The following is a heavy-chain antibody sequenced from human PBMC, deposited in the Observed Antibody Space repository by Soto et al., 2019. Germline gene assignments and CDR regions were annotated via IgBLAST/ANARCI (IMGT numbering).Heavy chain of an antibody. CDR1: GFTPNSCF. D-gene: IGHD3-22*01. Sequence: GRSRRLSWAASGFTPNSCFMHWVRQAPGKGLMWVSRISNDGSSTTYADSVKGRFTISRDNARNTLYLQMNSLRADDTAVYFCFRDQYSRGYYVFTLWAQGASVLGSS. J-gene: IGHJ4*02. CDR3: FRDQYSRGYYVFTL. CDR2: ISNDGSST. V-gene: IGHV3-74*01.